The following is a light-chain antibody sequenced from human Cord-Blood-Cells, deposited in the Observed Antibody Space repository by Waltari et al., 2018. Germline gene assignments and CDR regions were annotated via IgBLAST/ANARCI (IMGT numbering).Light chain of an antibody. V-gene: IGLV3-16*01. J-gene: IGLJ1*01. CDR2: KDS. Sequence: SYELTQPPSVSVSLGQMARITCSGEALPKKYAYWYQQKPGQFPVLVIYKDSERPSGSPERFSGSSSGTIVTLTISGGQAEDEADYYCLSADSSGTYVVGTGTKVTVL. CDR3: LSADSSGTYV. CDR1: ALPKKY.